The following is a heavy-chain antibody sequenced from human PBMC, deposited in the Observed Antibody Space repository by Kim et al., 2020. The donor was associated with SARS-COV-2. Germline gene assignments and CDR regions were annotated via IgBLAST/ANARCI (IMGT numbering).Heavy chain of an antibody. D-gene: IGHD2-21*02. CDR2: IHSDGSST. CDR1: GFTVSRNW. V-gene: IGHV3-74*01. Sequence: GSLRLSCAASGFTVSRNWMHWVRQAPGKGLVWVSRIHSDGSSTSYADSVKGRFTISRDNAKNTLYLQMNSLRAEDTAVYYCARDRWGHDAFDIWGQGTMVTVSS. CDR3: ARDRWGHDAFDI. J-gene: IGHJ3*02.